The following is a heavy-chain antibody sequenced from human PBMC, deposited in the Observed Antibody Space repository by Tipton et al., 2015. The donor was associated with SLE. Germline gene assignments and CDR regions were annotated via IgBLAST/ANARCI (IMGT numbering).Heavy chain of an antibody. D-gene: IGHD4-11*01. CDR1: DYTFTSFG. CDR3: ARVTTVTIPRYSDP. V-gene: IGHV1-18*01. Sequence: QSGAEVKKPGASVKVSCKSSDYTFTSFGISWVRQAPGQGLEWMGWISVYSGTTNYAQKLQGRVTMTTDTSTSTAYMELRSLRSENTAVYFCARVTTVTIPRYSDPWGQGTLVTVSS. J-gene: IGHJ5*02. CDR2: ISVYSGTT.